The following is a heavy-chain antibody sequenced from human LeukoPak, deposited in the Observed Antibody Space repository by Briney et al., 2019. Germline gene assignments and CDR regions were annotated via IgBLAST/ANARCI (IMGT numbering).Heavy chain of an antibody. V-gene: IGHV3-48*03. Sequence: PGGSLRLSCAASGFTFSLNEMNWVRQAPGKGLEWVSYINGPATNIFYADSVKGRFTISRDNAKNSLYLQMNSLRAEDTAVYYCAREQQQWLVRVSYYYYYMDVWGKGTTVTVSS. CDR2: INGPATNI. CDR3: AREQQQWLVRVSYYYYYMDV. D-gene: IGHD6-19*01. CDR1: GFTFSLNE. J-gene: IGHJ6*03.